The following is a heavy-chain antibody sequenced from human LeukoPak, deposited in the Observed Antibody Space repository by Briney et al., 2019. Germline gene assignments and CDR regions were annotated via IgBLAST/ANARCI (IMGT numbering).Heavy chain of an antibody. CDR1: GFTFSSYS. Sequence: GGSLRLSCAASGFTFSSYSMNWVRQAPGKGLEWVSSISSSSSYIYYADSVKGRFTISRDNAKNSLYLQMNNLRAEDTAVYYCARDLAAADTRGLDYWGQGTLVTVSS. J-gene: IGHJ4*02. D-gene: IGHD6-13*01. CDR2: ISSSSSYI. CDR3: ARDLAAADTRGLDY. V-gene: IGHV3-21*01.